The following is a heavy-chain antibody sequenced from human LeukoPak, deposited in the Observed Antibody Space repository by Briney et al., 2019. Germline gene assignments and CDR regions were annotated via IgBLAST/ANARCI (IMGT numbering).Heavy chain of an antibody. V-gene: IGHV1-8*03. CDR2: MNPNSGNT. CDR1: GYTFTSYD. J-gene: IGHJ4*02. CDR3: ARFDCSGGSCYEDY. Sequence: ASVKVSCKASGYTFTSYDINWVRQATGQGLEWTGWMNPNSGNTGYAQKFQGRVTITRNTSISTAYMELSSLRSEDTAVYYCARFDCSGGSCYEDYWGQGTLVTVSS. D-gene: IGHD2-15*01.